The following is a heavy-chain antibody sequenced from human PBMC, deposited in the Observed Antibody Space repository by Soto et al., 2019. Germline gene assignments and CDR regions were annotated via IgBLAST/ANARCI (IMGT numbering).Heavy chain of an antibody. D-gene: IGHD2-2*01. J-gene: IGHJ5*01. CDR1: GFSLSTSGVG. V-gene: IGHV2-5*01. CDR2: IYWNDAK. CDR3: ARRGGGYCSSTTCWFDS. Sequence: QITLKEYGPTLVKPTQTLTLTCTFSGFSLSTSGVGVGWIRQPPGKALEWLALIYWNDAKYYNPSLKNRLTITKDTSKHQVIFTRTNMDTADTATYYCARRGGGYCSSTTCWFDSWGQGTLVTVSS.